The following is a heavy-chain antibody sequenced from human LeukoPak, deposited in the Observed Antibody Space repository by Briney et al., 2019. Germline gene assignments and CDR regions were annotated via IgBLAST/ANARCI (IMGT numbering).Heavy chain of an antibody. V-gene: IGHV1-2*02. CDR2: INPNSGGT. D-gene: IGHD3-3*01. CDR1: GYTFTGYY. J-gene: IGHJ4*02. CDR3: ALGAHQYYDFWSGYYTFSYFDY. Sequence: GASVKVSCKASGYTFTGYYMHWVRQAPGQGLEWMGWINPNSGGTNYAQKFQGRVTMTRDTSISTAYMELSRLRSDDTAVYYCALGAHQYYDFWSGYYTFSYFDYWGQGTLVTVSS.